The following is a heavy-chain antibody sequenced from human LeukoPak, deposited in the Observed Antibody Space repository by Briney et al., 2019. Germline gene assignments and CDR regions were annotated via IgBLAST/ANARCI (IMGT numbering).Heavy chain of an antibody. Sequence: GGSLRLSCAASGFTFSSYGMHWVRQAPGKGLEWVAVISYGGSNKYYADSVKGRFTISRDNAKNSLYLQMNSLRAEDTAVYYCARGLLFANSGSYYRMHAFDIWGQGTMVTVSS. CDR3: ARGLLFANSGSYYRMHAFDI. CDR1: GFTFSSYG. J-gene: IGHJ3*02. V-gene: IGHV3-33*05. CDR2: ISYGGSNK. D-gene: IGHD1-26*01.